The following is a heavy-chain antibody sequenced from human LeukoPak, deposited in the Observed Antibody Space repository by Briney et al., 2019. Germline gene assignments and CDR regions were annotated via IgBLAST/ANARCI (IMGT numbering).Heavy chain of an antibody. CDR3: ARLSKRGYSYGPNFDT. CDR2: INHSGST. J-gene: IGHJ4*02. CDR1: GGSFSGYY. V-gene: IGHV4-34*01. Sequence: SETLSLTCAVYGGSFSGYYWSWIRQPPGKGLEWIGEINHSGSTNYNPSLKSRATISVDPSKNQFSLKLSSVTAADTAVYYCARLSKRGYSYGPNFDTWGEGTPVTVSS. D-gene: IGHD5-18*01.